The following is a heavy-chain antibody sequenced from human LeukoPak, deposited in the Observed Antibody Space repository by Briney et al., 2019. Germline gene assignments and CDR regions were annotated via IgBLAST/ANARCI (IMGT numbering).Heavy chain of an antibody. CDR2: ISAYNGNT. D-gene: IGHD5-24*01. Sequence: ASVKVSCKASGYTFTSYGISWVRQAPGQGLEWMGWISAYNGNTNYAQKLQGRVTMTTYTSTSTAYMELRSLRSDDTAVYYCARDQDPQRWLQQWAYYYGMDVWGQGTTVTVSS. J-gene: IGHJ6*02. V-gene: IGHV1-18*01. CDR3: ARDQDPQRWLQQWAYYYGMDV. CDR1: GYTFTSYG.